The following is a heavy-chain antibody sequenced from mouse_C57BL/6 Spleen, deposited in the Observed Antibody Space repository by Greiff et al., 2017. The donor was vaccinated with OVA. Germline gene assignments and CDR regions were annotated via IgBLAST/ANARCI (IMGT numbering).Heavy chain of an antibody. J-gene: IGHJ4*01. Sequence: QVQLKQSGAELVKPGASVKLSCKASGYTFTSYWMQWVKQRPGQGLEWIGEIDPSDSYTNYNQKFKGKATLTVDTSSSTAYMQLSSLTSEDSAVYYCARGASELGHAMDYWGQGTSVTVSS. D-gene: IGHD4-1*01. CDR3: ARGASELGHAMDY. CDR1: GYTFTSYW. V-gene: IGHV1-50*01. CDR2: IDPSDSYT.